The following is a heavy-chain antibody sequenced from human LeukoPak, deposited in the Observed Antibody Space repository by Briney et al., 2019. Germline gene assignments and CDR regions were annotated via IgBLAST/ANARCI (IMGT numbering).Heavy chain of an antibody. CDR2: IYHSGST. V-gene: IGHV4-30-2*01. Sequence: SETLSLTCTVSGGSISSGGYYWSWIRQPPGKGLEWIGYIYHSGSTYYNPSLKSRVTISVDRSKNQFSLKLSSVTAADTAVYYCARDAGIAAAVDYWGQGTLVTVSS. CDR1: GGSISSGGYY. CDR3: ARDAGIAAAVDY. J-gene: IGHJ4*02. D-gene: IGHD6-13*01.